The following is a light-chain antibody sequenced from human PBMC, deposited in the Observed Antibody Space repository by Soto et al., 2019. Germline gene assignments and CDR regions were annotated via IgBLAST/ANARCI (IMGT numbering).Light chain of an antibody. CDR1: SSDVGAYKY. CDR3: SAYAGSNNFVV. CDR2: EVT. Sequence: QSALTQPPSASGSPGQSVTISCTGTSSDVGAYKYVSWYQQHPGKAPKLMIYEVTKRPSGVPDRFSGSKSGNTASLTVSRLQAEDEADYYCSAYAGSNNFVVFGGGTKLTVL. J-gene: IGLJ2*01. V-gene: IGLV2-8*01.